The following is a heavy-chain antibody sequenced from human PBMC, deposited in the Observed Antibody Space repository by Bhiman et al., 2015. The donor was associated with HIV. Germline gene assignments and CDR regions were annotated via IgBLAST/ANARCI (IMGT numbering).Heavy chain of an antibody. J-gene: IGHJ6*03. CDR3: ARDIRDDYGYYYYMDV. V-gene: IGHV3-9*01. Sequence: EVQLVESGGGLVQPGRSLRLSCAASGFTFDDYAMHWVRQVPGKGLEWVSGISWNSGSIGYADSVKGRFTISRDNAKNSLYLQMNSLRAEDTALYYCARDIRDDYGYYYYMDVWGKGTTVTVSS. CDR2: ISWNSGSI. D-gene: IGHD4-17*01. CDR1: GFTFDDYA.